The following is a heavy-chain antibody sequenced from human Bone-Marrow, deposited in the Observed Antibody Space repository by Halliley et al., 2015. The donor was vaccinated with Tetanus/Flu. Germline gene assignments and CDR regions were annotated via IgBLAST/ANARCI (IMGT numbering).Heavy chain of an antibody. CDR3: ARRIAVANTGHYFDY. J-gene: IGHJ4*02. CDR2: TYPGGSNT. Sequence: LVQSGAEVKKPGESLKISCKGSGYTFTSYWIVWVRQMPGRGLEWMGITYPGGSNTRYSPSFQGQVTISADKSIRTAYLQWSSLQAADTAVYYCARRIAVANTGHYFDYWGQGTLVTVSS. CDR1: GYTFTSYW. D-gene: IGHD6-19*01. V-gene: IGHV5-51*03.